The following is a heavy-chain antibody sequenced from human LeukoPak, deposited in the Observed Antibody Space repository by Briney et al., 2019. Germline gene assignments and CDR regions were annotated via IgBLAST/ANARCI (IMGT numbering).Heavy chain of an antibody. CDR3: ASGEYYYDSSGYKYSFDY. J-gene: IGHJ4*02. V-gene: IGHV1-69*13. CDR2: VIPILGTA. CDR1: GYTFTSYN. D-gene: IGHD3-22*01. Sequence: GASVKVSCKASGYTFTSYNISWVRQAPGQGLEWMGGVIPILGTANYAQKFQGRVTITADESTSTAYMELSSLRSEDTAVYYCASGEYYYDSSGYKYSFDYWGQGTLVTVSS.